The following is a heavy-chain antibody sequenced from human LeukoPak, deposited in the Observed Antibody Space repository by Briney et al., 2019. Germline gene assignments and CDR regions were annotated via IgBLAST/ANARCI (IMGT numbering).Heavy chain of an antibody. CDR3: AKMSTAEVCFDY. CDR1: GGSISSNY. Sequence: SETLSLTCSVSGGSISSNYWIWIRQSAGKGLEWIGRINRSGATNYNPSLKSRVTMSVDTSKNQFSLRLRSVTAADTAVYYCAKMSTAEVCFDYWGQGTLVTVSS. V-gene: IGHV4-4*07. CDR2: INRSGAT. J-gene: IGHJ4*02. D-gene: IGHD5-24*01.